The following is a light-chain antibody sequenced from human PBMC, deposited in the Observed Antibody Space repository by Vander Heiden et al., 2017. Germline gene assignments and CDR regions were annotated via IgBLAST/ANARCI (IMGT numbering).Light chain of an antibody. V-gene: IGKV3-11*01. CDR1: QSVGTS. CDR2: DAS. CDR3: QQRSNWPPLT. J-gene: IGKJ4*01. Sequence: ELVLTQSPATLSLSPGERATLSCRASQSVGTSLAWYQQRPGQAPRLLIYDASRRATGIPVRFSGSGSGTNFALTISGLEPEDFAVYYCQQRSNWPPLTFGGGTKVEIK.